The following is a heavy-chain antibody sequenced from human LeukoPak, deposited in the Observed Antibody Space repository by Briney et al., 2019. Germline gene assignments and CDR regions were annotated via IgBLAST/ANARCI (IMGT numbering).Heavy chain of an antibody. CDR3: ARTYGDYGTGPFDY. CDR1: GFTFSSYW. D-gene: IGHD4-17*01. CDR2: VKQDGSDK. Sequence: GGSLRLSCAASGFTFSSYWTSWVRQAPGKGLEWVANVKQDGSDKYYVDSVKGRFTISRHNSKNTLYLQMNSLRAEDTAVYYCARTYGDYGTGPFDYWGQGTLVTVSS. V-gene: IGHV3-7*03. J-gene: IGHJ4*02.